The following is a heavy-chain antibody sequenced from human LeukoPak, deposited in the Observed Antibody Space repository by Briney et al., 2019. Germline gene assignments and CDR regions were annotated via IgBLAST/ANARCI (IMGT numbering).Heavy chain of an antibody. D-gene: IGHD3-10*01. V-gene: IGHV3-21*01. J-gene: IGHJ4*02. Sequence: GGSLRLSCAASGFTFSSYSMNWVRQAPGKGLEWDSSISSSSSYIYYADSVKGPFTISRDNAKNSLYLQMNSLRAEDTAVYYCARGLGPMALFDYWGQGTLVTVSS. CDR2: ISSSSSYI. CDR3: ARGLGPMALFDY. CDR1: GFTFSSYS.